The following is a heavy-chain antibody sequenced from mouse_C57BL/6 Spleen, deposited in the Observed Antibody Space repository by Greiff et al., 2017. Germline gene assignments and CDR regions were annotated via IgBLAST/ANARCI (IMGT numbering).Heavy chain of an antibody. CDR2: IYPGDGDT. V-gene: IGHV1-80*01. CDR1: GYAFSSYW. D-gene: IGHD1-1*01. Sequence: QVQLKESGAELVKPGASVKISCKASGYAFSSYWMNWVKQRPGKGLEWIGQIYPGDGDTNYNGKFKGKATLTADKSSSTAYLQLISLTSKDSAVYFCARLGVLPQGGYYFDYWGQGTTLTVSS. J-gene: IGHJ2*01. CDR3: ARLGVLPQGGYYFDY.